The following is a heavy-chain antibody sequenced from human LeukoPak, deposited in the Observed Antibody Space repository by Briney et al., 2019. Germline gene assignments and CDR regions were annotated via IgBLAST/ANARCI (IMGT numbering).Heavy chain of an antibody. V-gene: IGHV4-34*01. D-gene: IGHD3-16*01. CDR3: ARGGPLRYWYFDL. CDR1: GGSFSGYY. Sequence: SETLSLTCAVYGGSFSGYYWSWIRQPPGKGMEWIGEINHSGSTNYNPSLKSRVTISVDTSKNQFSLKLSSVTAADTAVYYCARGGPLRYWYFDLWGRGTLVTVSS. J-gene: IGHJ2*01. CDR2: INHSGST.